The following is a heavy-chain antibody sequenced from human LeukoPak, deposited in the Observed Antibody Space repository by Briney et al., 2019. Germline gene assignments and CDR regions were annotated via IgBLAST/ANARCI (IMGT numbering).Heavy chain of an antibody. CDR2: ISSSDSTI. Sequence: GGSLRLSCAASGFTFSDYGMSWIRQAPGKGLEWVSYISSSDSTIYYADSVKGRITISRDNAKNSLYLQMNSLRAEDTAVYYCARLVVVAATGGYYMDVWGKGTTVTVSS. J-gene: IGHJ6*03. D-gene: IGHD2-15*01. V-gene: IGHV3-11*01. CDR1: GFTFSDYG. CDR3: ARLVVVAATGGYYMDV.